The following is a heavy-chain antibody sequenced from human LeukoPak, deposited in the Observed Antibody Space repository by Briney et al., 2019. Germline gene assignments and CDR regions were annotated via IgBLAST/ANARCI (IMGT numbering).Heavy chain of an antibody. J-gene: IGHJ4*02. Sequence: GGSLRLSCTVSGFTVSSNSMSWVRQAPGKGLEWVSFIYGDNTHYSDSVKGRFTISRDNSKNTLYLQMNSLRAGDTAVYYCARRAGAYSHPYDYWGQGTLVTVSS. V-gene: IGHV3-53*01. CDR1: GFTVSSNS. CDR2: IYGDNT. CDR3: ARRAGAYSHPYDY. D-gene: IGHD4/OR15-4a*01.